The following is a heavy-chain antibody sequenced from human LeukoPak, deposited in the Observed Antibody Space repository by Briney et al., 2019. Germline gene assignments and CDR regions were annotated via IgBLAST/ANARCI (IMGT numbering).Heavy chain of an antibody. J-gene: IGHJ4*02. CDR3: ARDFSRLPTSGRFDS. V-gene: IGHV3-7*03. Sequence: HSGGSLRLSCTASGFIFSSYWMSWVRQAPGKGLEWVANIKPNGGEKHSVDSVKGRFTISRDNAKNSLYLQMNSLRAEDTAVYYCARDFSRLPTSGRFDSWGQGTLVTVSS. CDR1: GFIFSSYW. CDR2: IKPNGGEK. D-gene: IGHD6-25*01.